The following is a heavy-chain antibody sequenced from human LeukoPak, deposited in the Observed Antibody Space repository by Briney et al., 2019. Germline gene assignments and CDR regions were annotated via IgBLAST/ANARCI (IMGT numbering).Heavy chain of an antibody. D-gene: IGHD3-10*01. V-gene: IGHV1-8*01. Sequence: GASVKVSCKASGYTFTSYDINWVRQATGQGLEWMGWMNPNSGNTGYAQKFQGRVTMTRNTSISTAYMELSSLRSEDTAVYYCARDLAQTDYYGSGDNDYWGQGTLVTVSS. CDR1: GYTFTSYD. CDR3: ARDLAQTDYYGSGDNDY. CDR2: MNPNSGNT. J-gene: IGHJ4*02.